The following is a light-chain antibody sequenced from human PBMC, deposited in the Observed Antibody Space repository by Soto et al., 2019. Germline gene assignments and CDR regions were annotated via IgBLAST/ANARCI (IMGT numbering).Light chain of an antibody. CDR2: AAS. V-gene: IGKV1-39*01. Sequence: IQMTQSPSSLSASVGDRVTINCRASQSISTYLNWYQQKPGKAPMLLIYAASNLQSGVPSRFSGSGSGTDFNLTVTSLHPEDFASYHCQQSYTIPLTFGGGTRV. CDR3: QQSYTIPLT. J-gene: IGKJ4*01. CDR1: QSISTY.